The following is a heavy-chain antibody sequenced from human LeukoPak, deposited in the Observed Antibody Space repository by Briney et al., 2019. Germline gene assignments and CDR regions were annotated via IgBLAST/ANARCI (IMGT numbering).Heavy chain of an antibody. J-gene: IGHJ4*02. CDR1: GGSISSSSYY. V-gene: IGHV4-39*07. D-gene: IGHD3-10*01. CDR2: IYYSGST. Sequence: SETLSLTCTVSGGSISSSSYYWGWIRQPPGKGLEWIGSIYYSGSTYYNPSPKSRVTISVDTSKNQFSLKLSSVTAADTAVYYYGSGSYADFDYWGQGTLVTVSS. CDR3: GSGSYADFDY.